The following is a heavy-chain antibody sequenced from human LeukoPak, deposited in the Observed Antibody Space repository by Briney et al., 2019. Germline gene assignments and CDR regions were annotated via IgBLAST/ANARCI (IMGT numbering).Heavy chain of an antibody. J-gene: IGHJ4*02. Sequence: ASVKVSCKASGYTFTSYGISWVRQAPGQGLEWMGWISAYNGNTNYAQKLQGRVTMTTDTSTSTAYMELRSLRSDDTAVYYCATHRGYCSSTSCLNELELDYWGQGTLVTVSS. CDR1: GYTFTSYG. CDR3: ATHRGYCSSTSCLNELELDY. D-gene: IGHD2-2*03. V-gene: IGHV1-18*01. CDR2: ISAYNGNT.